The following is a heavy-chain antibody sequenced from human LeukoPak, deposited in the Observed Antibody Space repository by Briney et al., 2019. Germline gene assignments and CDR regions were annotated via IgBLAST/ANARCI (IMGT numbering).Heavy chain of an antibody. CDR1: GFTFVDYV. Sequence: QPGGSLRLSCTASGFTFVDYVMSWVRQAPGKRLEWVGLIRSKDYGGTTQYAASVKDRFTISRDDSKSIAYLQMNSLKTEDTAVYYCTRGIVTTIPDSWGQGTLVTVSS. D-gene: IGHD5-12*01. CDR3: TRGIVTTIPDS. CDR2: IRSKDYGGTT. V-gene: IGHV3-49*04. J-gene: IGHJ4*02.